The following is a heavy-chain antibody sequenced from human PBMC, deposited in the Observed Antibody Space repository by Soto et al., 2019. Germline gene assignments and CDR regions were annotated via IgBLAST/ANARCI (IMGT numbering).Heavy chain of an antibody. CDR3: ARLAYYGSGDSRFDP. Sequence: LRLSCAASGFTVSSNYMSWVRQAPGKGLEWVSVIYSGGSTYYADSVKGRFTISRDNSKNTLYLQMNSLRAEDTAVYYCARLAYYGSGDSRFDPWGQGTLVTVSS. CDR1: GFTVSSNY. CDR2: IYSGGST. D-gene: IGHD3-10*01. V-gene: IGHV3-53*05. J-gene: IGHJ5*02.